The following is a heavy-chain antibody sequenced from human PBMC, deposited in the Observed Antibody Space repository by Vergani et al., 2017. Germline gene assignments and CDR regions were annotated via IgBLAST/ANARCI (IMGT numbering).Heavy chain of an antibody. V-gene: IGHV4-38-2*01. Sequence: QVQLQESGPGLVKPSETLTLTCDVSDSSIMTNPYWGWFRQSPGTGLEWIGCIHHSGDTHYNSSLKSRVSISIVSSSKFSLSLTSVTAADTASYYCARHRGSGGFFPSSYFYGMDVWGHGTTVTVSS. CDR2: IHHSGDT. CDR1: DSSIMTNPY. CDR3: ARHRGSGGFFPSSYFYGMDV. D-gene: IGHD3-10*01. J-gene: IGHJ6*02.